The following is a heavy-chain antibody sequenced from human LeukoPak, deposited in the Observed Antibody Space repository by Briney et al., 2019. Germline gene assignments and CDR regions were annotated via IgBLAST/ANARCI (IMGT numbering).Heavy chain of an antibody. D-gene: IGHD1-1*01. CDR2: IYYSGST. J-gene: IGHJ6*03. CDR3: ARAELERPYYYYYMDV. CDR1: GGSFSTYY. V-gene: IGHV4-39*07. Sequence: TSEILSLTCAVYGGSFSTYYWGWIRQPPGKGLEWIGSIYYSGSTYYNPSLKSRVTISVDTSKNQFSLKLSSVTAADTAVYYCARAELERPYYYYYMDVWGKGTTVTVSS.